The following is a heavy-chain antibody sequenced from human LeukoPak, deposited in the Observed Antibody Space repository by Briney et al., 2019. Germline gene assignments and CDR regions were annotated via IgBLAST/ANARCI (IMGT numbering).Heavy chain of an antibody. CDR2: IKQDGSEK. D-gene: IGHD3-10*01. J-gene: IGHJ4*02. Sequence: GGSLRLSCAASGFTFSSYWMSWVRQAPGKGLEWVANIKQDGSEKYYVDSLKGRFTISRDNAKNSLYLQMNSLRAEDTAVYYCARDRGLGYFDYWGQGTLVTVSS. CDR3: ARDRGLGYFDY. V-gene: IGHV3-7*01. CDR1: GFTFSSYW.